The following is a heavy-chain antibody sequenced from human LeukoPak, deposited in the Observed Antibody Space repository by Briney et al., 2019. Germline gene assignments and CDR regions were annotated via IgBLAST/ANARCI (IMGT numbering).Heavy chain of an antibody. CDR1: GFTFNSYA. Sequence: PGGSLRLSCAASGFTFNSYAMSWVRQAPGKGLEWVSAISGSGGSTYYADSVKGRFTISRDNSKNTLYLQMNSLRAEDTAVYYCAKERGSYPSHLIDYWGQGTLVTVSS. CDR3: AKERGSYPSHLIDY. J-gene: IGHJ4*02. CDR2: ISGSGGST. V-gene: IGHV3-23*01. D-gene: IGHD1-26*01.